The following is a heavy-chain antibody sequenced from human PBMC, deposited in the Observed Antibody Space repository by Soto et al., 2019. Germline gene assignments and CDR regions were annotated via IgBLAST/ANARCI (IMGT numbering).Heavy chain of an antibody. J-gene: IGHJ6*02. Sequence: EVQVLESGGGLIQPGGSLRLSCEASGFTFSSYVMTWVRQAPGKGLEWVSCISGNAIATYYADSVKGRFTISRDNSKNTLHLQMNSLRAEDTAVYYCAKDWTGDTCPCMDVWGQGTTVTVSS. CDR3: AKDWTGDTCPCMDV. D-gene: IGHD2-8*02. V-gene: IGHV3-23*01. CDR2: ISGNAIAT. CDR1: GFTFSSYV.